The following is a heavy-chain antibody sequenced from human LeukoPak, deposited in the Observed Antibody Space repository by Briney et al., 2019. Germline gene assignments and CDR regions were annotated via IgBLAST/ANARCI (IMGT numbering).Heavy chain of an antibody. D-gene: IGHD4-23*01. J-gene: IGHJ5*02. CDR1: GGSISSYY. Sequence: SETLSLTCTVSGGSISSYYWSWIRQPPGKGLEWIGYIYYSGSTNYNPSLKSRVTISVDTSKNQFSLKLSSVTAADTAVYYCASGGGNHGGKRRGWFDPWGQGTLVTVSS. V-gene: IGHV4-59*08. CDR3: ASGGGNHGGKRRGWFDP. CDR2: IYYSGST.